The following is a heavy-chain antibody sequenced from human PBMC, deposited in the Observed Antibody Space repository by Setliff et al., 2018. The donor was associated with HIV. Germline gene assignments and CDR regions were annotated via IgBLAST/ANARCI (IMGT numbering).Heavy chain of an antibody. V-gene: IGHV4-39*02. J-gene: IGHJ6*03. CDR2: VYYTGST. Sequence: ASETLSLTCTVSDGSISRTSYYWGWIRQPPGRGLEWIGSVYYTGSTYYNPSLKSRVTISVDTSENQFSLKLTSVTAADTAMYFCARDATSEGYMDVWGKGTTVTVSS. CDR1: DGSISRTSYY. CDR3: ARDATSEGYMDV.